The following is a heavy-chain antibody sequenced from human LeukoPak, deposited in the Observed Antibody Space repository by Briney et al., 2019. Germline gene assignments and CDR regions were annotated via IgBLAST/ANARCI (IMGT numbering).Heavy chain of an antibody. V-gene: IGHV3-23*01. J-gene: IGHJ4*02. CDR1: GFTFSSYA. CDR3: ADSSWYY. CDR2: ISGSGGST. Sequence: PGGSLRLSCAASGFTFSSYAMSWVRQAPGKGLEWVSAISGSGGSTYYADSVKGRFTISRDTSKSTVYLQMNSLRAEDTVVYYCADSSWYYWGQGTLVTVSS. D-gene: IGHD6-13*01.